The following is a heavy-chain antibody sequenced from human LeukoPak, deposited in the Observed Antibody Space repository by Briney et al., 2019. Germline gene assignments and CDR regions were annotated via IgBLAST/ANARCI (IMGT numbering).Heavy chain of an antibody. CDR3: ARMIVVVGAFDI. CDR2: ISSSSSYI. Sequence: GGSLRLSCAASGFTFSSYSMNWVRQAPGKGLEWVSFISSSSSYIYYADSVKGRFTISRDNAKNSLYLQMNSLRAEDTAVYYCARMIVVVGAFDIWGQGTMVTVSS. J-gene: IGHJ3*02. D-gene: IGHD3-22*01. CDR1: GFTFSSYS. V-gene: IGHV3-21*01.